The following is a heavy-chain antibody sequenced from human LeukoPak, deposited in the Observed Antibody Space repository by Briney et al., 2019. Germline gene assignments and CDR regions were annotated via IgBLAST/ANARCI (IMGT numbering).Heavy chain of an antibody. D-gene: IGHD4-17*01. CDR1: GFTFSSYA. J-gene: IGHJ4*02. Sequence: PGGSLRLSCAASGFTFSSYAMSWVRQAPGKGLEWVSAISGSGGSTYYADSVKGRFTISRDNSKNTLYLQMNSLRAEDTAVYYCAKKGALRAPELYYFDYWGQGTLVTVSS. CDR3: AKKGALRAPELYYFDY. CDR2: ISGSGGST. V-gene: IGHV3-23*01.